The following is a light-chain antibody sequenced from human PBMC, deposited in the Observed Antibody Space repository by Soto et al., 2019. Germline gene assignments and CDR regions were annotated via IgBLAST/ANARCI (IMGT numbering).Light chain of an antibody. Sequence: DIHMTQSPSTLSASVLDIVTIICRASQSISDWLAWYQQKPGKAPKLLIYDISNLEIGVPSRFSGSGSGTEFTLTISGLKPDDFATYYCQKYNSYSFGQGTKVDIK. CDR2: DIS. J-gene: IGKJ1*01. V-gene: IGKV1-5*02. CDR3: QKYNSYS. CDR1: QSISDW.